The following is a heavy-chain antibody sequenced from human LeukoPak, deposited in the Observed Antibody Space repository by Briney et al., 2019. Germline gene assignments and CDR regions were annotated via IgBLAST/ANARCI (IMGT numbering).Heavy chain of an antibody. D-gene: IGHD2-2*01. V-gene: IGHV3-48*03. Sequence: PGGSLRLSCEDSGFTFRSYEMNWVRQAPGKGLEWIAYLSSSGSAFSYADSVKGRFTIARDNAKNSLYLQMNSLRAEDTAVYYCARGVLNPQLFGYWGQGTLVTVSS. CDR3: ARGVLNPQLFGY. J-gene: IGHJ4*02. CDR1: GFTFRSYE. CDR2: LSSSGSAF.